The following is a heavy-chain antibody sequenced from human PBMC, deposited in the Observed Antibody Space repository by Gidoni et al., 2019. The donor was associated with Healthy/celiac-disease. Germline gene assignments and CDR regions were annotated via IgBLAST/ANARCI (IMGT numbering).Heavy chain of an antibody. D-gene: IGHD2-2*01. V-gene: IGHV1-8*01. CDR1: GYTFTSYD. Sequence: QVQLVQSGAEVKKPGASVKVSCKASGYTFTSYDINWVRQATGQGLEWMGWMNPNSGNTGYAQKFQGRVTMTRNTSISTAYMELSSLRSEDTAVYYCARFDVVVPAANPPRDYWGQGTLVTVSS. CDR3: ARFDVVVPAANPPRDY. J-gene: IGHJ4*02. CDR2: MNPNSGNT.